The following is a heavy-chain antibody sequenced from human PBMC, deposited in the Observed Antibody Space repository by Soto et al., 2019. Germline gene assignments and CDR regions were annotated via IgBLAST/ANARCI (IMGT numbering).Heavy chain of an antibody. CDR3: ARANYYDSSGYYYYYYYGMDV. CDR1: GGTFSSYA. D-gene: IGHD3-22*01. Sequence: QVQLVQSGAEVKKPGSSVKVSCKASGGTFSSYAISWVRQAPGQGLEWMGGIIPIFGTANYAQKFQGRVTITADESTSTAYMELSSLRSEDTAVYYCARANYYDSSGYYYYYYYGMDVWGQGTTVTVYS. CDR2: IIPIFGTA. V-gene: IGHV1-69*01. J-gene: IGHJ6*02.